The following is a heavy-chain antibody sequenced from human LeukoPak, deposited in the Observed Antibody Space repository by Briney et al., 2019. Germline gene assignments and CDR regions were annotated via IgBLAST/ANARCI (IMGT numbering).Heavy chain of an antibody. CDR3: ARARFGESVRPFDY. CDR2: ISSSSSYI. Sequence: PGGSLRLSCAASGFTFSDYYMSWIRQAPGKGLEWVSSISSSSSYIYYADSVKGRFTISRDNAKNSLYLQMNSLRAEDTAVYYCARARFGESVRPFDYWGQGTLVTVSS. CDR1: GFTFSDYY. J-gene: IGHJ4*02. D-gene: IGHD3-10*01. V-gene: IGHV3-11*06.